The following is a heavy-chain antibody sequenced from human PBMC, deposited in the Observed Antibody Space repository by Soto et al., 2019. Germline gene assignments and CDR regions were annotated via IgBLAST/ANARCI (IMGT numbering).Heavy chain of an antibody. J-gene: IGHJ4*02. CDR2: ISGSGDNT. CDR3: AKRWGNRFLEPRDYFDY. V-gene: IGHV3-23*01. Sequence: LRLSCAASGFTLSSSAMSWVRQAPGKGLEWVSAISGSGDNTYHADSVKGRFTISRDNSKNTLYLQMNSLRAEDTAVYYCAKRWGNRFLEPRDYFDYWGQGTLVTVSS. D-gene: IGHD3-3*01. CDR1: GFTLSSSA.